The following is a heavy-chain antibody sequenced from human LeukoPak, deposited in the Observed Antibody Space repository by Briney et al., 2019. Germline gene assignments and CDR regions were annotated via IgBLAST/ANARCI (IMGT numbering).Heavy chain of an antibody. CDR1: GLPISRFI. Sequence: PSETLSLTCTTSGLPISRFIWNWVRQPPGKGLEWIGNIYDGVPTFFNPSLKSRVTISVDTSKGQFSLQLASVTAADTAVYYCVQTTGWPGFDYWGQGILVTVSS. D-gene: IGHD6-19*01. CDR3: VQTTGWPGFDY. CDR2: IYDGVPT. J-gene: IGHJ4*02. V-gene: IGHV4-4*09.